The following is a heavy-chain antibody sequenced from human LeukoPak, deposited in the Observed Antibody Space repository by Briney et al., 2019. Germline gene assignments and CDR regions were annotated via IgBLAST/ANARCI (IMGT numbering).Heavy chain of an antibody. V-gene: IGHV1-8*01. CDR1: GYTFTSYD. CDR3: ARGSRGAFDI. Sequence: ASVKVSCKASGYTFTSYDINWVRQAPGQGLEWMGWMNPNSGITAYAQKFQGRVTMTRNTSINTAYMELSSLRSEDTAVYYCARGSRGAFDIWGQGTMVIVSS. J-gene: IGHJ3*02. CDR2: MNPNSGIT.